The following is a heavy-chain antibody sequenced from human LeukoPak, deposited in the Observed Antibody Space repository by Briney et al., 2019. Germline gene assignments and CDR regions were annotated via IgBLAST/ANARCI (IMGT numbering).Heavy chain of an antibody. J-gene: IGHJ4*02. Sequence: GGSLRLSCSASGFTLSGYAVHWVRQAPGKGLQYVSAISSNGGTTHYADSVKGRFTISRDNSKNTLFLQMNSLRAEDTAVYYCVKGWSSCSGGSCNSLKVGHFDSWGQGTLVTVSS. CDR2: ISSNGGTT. CDR3: VKGWSSCSGGSCNSLKVGHFDS. V-gene: IGHV3-64D*06. CDR1: GFTLSGYA. D-gene: IGHD2-15*01.